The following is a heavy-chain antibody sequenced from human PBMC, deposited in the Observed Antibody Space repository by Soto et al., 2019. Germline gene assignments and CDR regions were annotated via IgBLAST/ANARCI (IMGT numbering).Heavy chain of an antibody. D-gene: IGHD2-2*01. Sequence: SETLSLTCTVSGGSISSGGYYWSWISQHPGKGLEWIGYIYYSGSTYYNPSLKSRVTISVDTSKNQFSLKLSSVTAADTAVYYCARGLGGPATAMIDYWGQGTLVTVSS. J-gene: IGHJ4*02. CDR3: ARGLGGPATAMIDY. CDR1: GGSISSGGYY. CDR2: IYYSGST. V-gene: IGHV4-31*03.